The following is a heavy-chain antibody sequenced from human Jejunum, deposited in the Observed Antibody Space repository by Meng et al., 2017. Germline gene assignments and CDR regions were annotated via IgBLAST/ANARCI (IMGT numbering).Heavy chain of an antibody. D-gene: IGHD3-10*01. V-gene: IGHV3-53*05. CDR1: GFTVSSNY. Sequence: GGSLRLSCAASGFTVSSNYMSWVRQAPGKGLEWVSVIHSGGDTYYSDSVKGRFTISRDNSKNTLYLQMNSLRAEDTALYHCAKDPGYSLGTSYDDYWGQGTLVTVSS. CDR3: AKDPGYSLGTSYDDY. CDR2: IHSGGDT. J-gene: IGHJ4*02.